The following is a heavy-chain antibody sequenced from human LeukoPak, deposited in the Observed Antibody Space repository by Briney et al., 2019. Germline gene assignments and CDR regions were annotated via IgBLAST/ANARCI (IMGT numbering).Heavy chain of an antibody. CDR2: ISSSGST. D-gene: IGHD3-22*01. CDR1: GDSISSGDYY. J-gene: IGHJ3*02. Sequence: SETLSLTCTVSGDSISSGDYYWSWIRQPAGKGLEWIGRISSSGSTNYNPSLKSRVTISVDTSKNQFSLKLGSVTAADTAVYFCARGPYSYDSSGAFDIWGQGTMVTVSS. CDR3: ARGPYSYDSSGAFDI. V-gene: IGHV4-61*02.